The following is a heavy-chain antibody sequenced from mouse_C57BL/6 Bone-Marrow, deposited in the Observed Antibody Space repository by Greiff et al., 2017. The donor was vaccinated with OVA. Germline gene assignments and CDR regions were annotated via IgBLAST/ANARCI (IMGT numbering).Heavy chain of an antibody. CDR1: GFSFNTYA. V-gene: IGHV10-1*01. CDR2: IRSKSNNYAT. CDR3: VRLGRGGYFDY. Sequence: EVKVVESGGGLVQPKGSLKLSCAASGFSFNTYAMNWVRQAPGKGLEWVARIRSKSNNYATYYADSVKDRFTISRDDSESMLYLQMNNLKTEDTAMYYCVRLGRGGYFDYWGQGTTLTVSS. D-gene: IGHD4-1*01. J-gene: IGHJ2*01.